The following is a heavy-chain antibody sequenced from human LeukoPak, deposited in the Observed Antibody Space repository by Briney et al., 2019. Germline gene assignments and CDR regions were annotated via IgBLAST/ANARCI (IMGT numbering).Heavy chain of an antibody. V-gene: IGHV3-7*03. CDR1: GFTFGGYW. CDR2: IKQDGSEK. CDR3: ARYRGSRSFDY. J-gene: IGHJ4*02. Sequence: AGGSLRLSCAASGFTFGGYWMGWVRQAPGKGLGWVANIKQDGSEKYYVDSLKGRFTISRDNVKNSLYLQMNSLRAEDTAVYYCARYRGSRSFDYWGQGTLVSVSS. D-gene: IGHD3-10*01.